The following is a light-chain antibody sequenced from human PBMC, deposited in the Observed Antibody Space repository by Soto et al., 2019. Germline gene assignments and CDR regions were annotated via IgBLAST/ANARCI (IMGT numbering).Light chain of an antibody. CDR2: DAS. CDR3: QQYNNWPPYT. J-gene: IGKJ2*01. CDR1: QSVSSN. Sequence: EVVMTQSPATLSVSPGERATLSCRASQSVSSNLAWYQLNTGQAPKLLMFDASTRATGTPARFSGSGSGTEFTLTISSLQSEDFAIYYCQQYNNWPPYTFGQGTKLEIK. V-gene: IGKV3-15*01.